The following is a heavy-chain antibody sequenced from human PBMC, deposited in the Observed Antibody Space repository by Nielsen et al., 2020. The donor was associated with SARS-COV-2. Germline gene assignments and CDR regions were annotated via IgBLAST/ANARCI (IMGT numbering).Heavy chain of an antibody. D-gene: IGHD3-9*01. J-gene: IGHJ4*02. CDR1: GYTFTNNY. V-gene: IGHV1-46*01. CDR2: INPSGGST. CDR3: GRDSSDILTGYSGHYYFDY. Sequence: ASVKVSCKASGYTFTNNYMYWVRQAPRQGLEWMGIINPSGGSTTYAQKFQGRVTMTRDTPTSTAYMELSSLRSEDTAMYYCGRDSSDILTGYSGHYYFDYWGQGTLATVSS.